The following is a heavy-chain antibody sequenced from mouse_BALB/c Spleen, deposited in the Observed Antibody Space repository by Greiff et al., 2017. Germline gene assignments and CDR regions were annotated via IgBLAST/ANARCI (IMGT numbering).Heavy chain of an antibody. CDR3: ARRITTVGAMDY. Sequence: EVKLMESGGGLVKPGGSLKLSCAASGFAFSSYDMSWVRQTPEKRLEWVAYISSGGGSTYYPDTVKGRFTISRDNAKNTLYLQMSSLKSEDTAMYYCARRITTVGAMDYWGQGTSVTVSS. CDR1: GFAFSSYD. V-gene: IGHV5-12-1*01. D-gene: IGHD1-1*01. J-gene: IGHJ4*01. CDR2: ISSGGGST.